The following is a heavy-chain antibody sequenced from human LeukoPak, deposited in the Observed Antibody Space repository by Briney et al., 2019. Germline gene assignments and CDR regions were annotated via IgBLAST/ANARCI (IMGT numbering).Heavy chain of an antibody. D-gene: IGHD5-24*01. Sequence: SQTLSLTCTVSGGSISSGGYYWSWIRQLPGKGLEWIGYIYYSGTTYYNPSLKSRVIISVDTSKNQFSLKLSSVTVADTALYFCARDEDGYNSLDSWGQGTLVTVSS. J-gene: IGHJ4*02. CDR3: ARDEDGYNSLDS. CDR2: IYYSGTT. CDR1: GGSISSGGYY. V-gene: IGHV4-31*03.